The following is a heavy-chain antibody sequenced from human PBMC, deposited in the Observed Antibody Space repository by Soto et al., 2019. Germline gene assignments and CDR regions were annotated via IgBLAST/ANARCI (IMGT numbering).Heavy chain of an antibody. CDR3: ARVPADTIYYYYYYMDV. CDR2: MNPNRGNT. Sequence: ASVTVSCKASGYTFTSYDINRVRQATGPGLEWMGWMNPNRGNTGYAQKFQGRVTMTRNTSLSTAYLELSSLRSEDTAVYYCARVPADTIYYYYYYMDVWGKGTTVTVSS. V-gene: IGHV1-8*01. J-gene: IGHJ6*03. D-gene: IGHD2-2*01. CDR1: GYTFTSYD.